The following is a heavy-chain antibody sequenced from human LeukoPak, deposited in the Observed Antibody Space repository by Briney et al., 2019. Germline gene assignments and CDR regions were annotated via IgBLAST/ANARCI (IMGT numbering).Heavy chain of an antibody. CDR1: RFTFSDYY. J-gene: IGHJ4*02. V-gene: IGHV3-11*04. D-gene: IGHD3-22*01. CDR2: ISSSGSTI. Sequence: AGGSLRLSCAASRFTFSDYYMSWIRQAPGKGLEWVSYISSSGSTIYYADSVKGRFTISRDNAKNSLYLQMNSLRAEDTAVYYCARTETYYYDSSGYPLDYWGQGTLVTVSS. CDR3: ARTETYYYDSSGYPLDY.